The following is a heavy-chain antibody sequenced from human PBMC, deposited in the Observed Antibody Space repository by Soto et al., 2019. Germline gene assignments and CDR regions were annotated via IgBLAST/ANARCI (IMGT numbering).Heavy chain of an antibody. CDR2: INSDGSST. J-gene: IGHJ4*02. CDR3: ATSISLGGRG. Sequence: EVQLVESGGGLVQPGGSLRLSCAASGFTFSSYWLHWVRQAPGEGLVWVSGINSDGSSTRYADSVKGRFTISRDNAKNTLYLQMNNRRVDDTALYYCATSISLGGRGGGQGTLGTVST. D-gene: IGHD1-26*01. V-gene: IGHV3-74*01. CDR1: GFTFSSYW.